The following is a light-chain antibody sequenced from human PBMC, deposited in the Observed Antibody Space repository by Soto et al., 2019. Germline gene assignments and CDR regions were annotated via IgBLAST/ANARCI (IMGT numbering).Light chain of an antibody. CDR3: QHVNDYPLT. Sequence: DIQLTQSPPFLSASVGDTVTITCRASQGISSDLAWFQQKPGKAPKLLIYGASTLQSGVPSRFSGSGSGTEFTLTINSLQPEDIATYYCQHVNDYPLTFGGGTKVEI. V-gene: IGKV1-9*01. CDR2: GAS. J-gene: IGKJ4*01. CDR1: QGISSD.